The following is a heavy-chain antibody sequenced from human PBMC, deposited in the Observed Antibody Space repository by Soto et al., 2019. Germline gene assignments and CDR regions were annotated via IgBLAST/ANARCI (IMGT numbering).Heavy chain of an antibody. CDR3: ATRASGIAAHVL. D-gene: IGHD6-6*01. CDR1: GYTFTSFG. V-gene: IGHV1-18*01. Sequence: QVQLVQSGSAVKKPGASVKVSCKASGYTFTSFGVNWVRQAPGQGLEWMGWVNAYNGHTNYAQKFQDRVTLTADTPTSTSKMAVKSRRCDGTCVDYCATRASGIAAHVLWVQRPLVTGFS. J-gene: IGHJ4*02. CDR2: VNAYNGHT.